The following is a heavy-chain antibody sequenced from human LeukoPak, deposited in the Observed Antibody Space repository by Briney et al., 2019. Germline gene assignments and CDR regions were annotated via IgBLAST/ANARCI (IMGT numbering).Heavy chain of an antibody. CDR1: GFTVSSNY. CDR2: IYSGGDT. CDR3: ARDDGDYAHPVDY. V-gene: IGHV3-66*01. Sequence: GGSLRLSCAASGFTVSSNYTSWVRQPPGKGLEWVSVIYSGGDTSYADSVKGRFTISRDNAKNSLYLQMNNLRAEDTAVYYCARDDGDYAHPVDYWGQGTLVTVSS. J-gene: IGHJ4*02. D-gene: IGHD4-17*01.